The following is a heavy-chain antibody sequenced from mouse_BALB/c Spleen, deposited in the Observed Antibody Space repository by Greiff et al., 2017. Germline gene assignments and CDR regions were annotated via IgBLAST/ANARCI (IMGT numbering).Heavy chain of an antibody. CDR2: IRNKANGYTT. Sequence: EVQVVESGGGLVQPGGSLRLSCATSGFTFTAYYMSWVRQPPGKALEWLGFIRNKANGYTTEYSASVKGRFTISRDNSQSILYLQMNTLRAEDSATYYCARGPSYYRYVDYWGQGTTLTVSS. D-gene: IGHD2-14*01. CDR3: ARGPSYYRYVDY. V-gene: IGHV7-3*02. CDR1: GFTFTAYY. J-gene: IGHJ2*01.